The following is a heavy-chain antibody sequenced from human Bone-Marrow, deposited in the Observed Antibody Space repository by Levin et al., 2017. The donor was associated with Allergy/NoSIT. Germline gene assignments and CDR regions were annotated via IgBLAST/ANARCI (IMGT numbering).Heavy chain of an antibody. D-gene: IGHD3-22*01. CDR3: ARLTEITMRSGVPLYYFDY. CDR2: IIPIFGTA. CDR1: GGTFSSYA. J-gene: IGHJ4*02. Sequence: SVKVSCKASGGTFSSYAISWVRQAPGQGLEWMGGIIPIFGTANYAQKFQGRVTITADESTSTAYMELSSLRSEDTAVYYCARLTEITMRSGVPLYYFDYWGQGTLVTVSS. V-gene: IGHV1-69*13.